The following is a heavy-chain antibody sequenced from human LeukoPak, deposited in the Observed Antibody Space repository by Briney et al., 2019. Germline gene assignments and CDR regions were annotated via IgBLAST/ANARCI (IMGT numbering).Heavy chain of an antibody. D-gene: IGHD3-22*01. V-gene: IGHV3-23*01. CDR2: ISGSGGST. J-gene: IGHJ3*02. Sequence: QAGGSLRLSCAASGFTFSSYAMSWVRQAPGKGLEWVSAISGSGGSTYYADSVKGRFTISRDNSKNTLYLQMNSLRAEDTAVYYCAKDDTVIGAFDIWGQGTMVTVSS. CDR3: AKDDTVIGAFDI. CDR1: GFTFSSYA.